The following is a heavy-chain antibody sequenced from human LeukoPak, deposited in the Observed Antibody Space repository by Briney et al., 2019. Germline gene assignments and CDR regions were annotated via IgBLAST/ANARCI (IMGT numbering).Heavy chain of an antibody. CDR2: GSNK. D-gene: IGHD3-10*01. J-gene: IGHJ4*02. Sequence: GSNKYYADSVKGRFTISRDNSKNTLYLQMNSLRAEDTAVYYCARGGRLWFGELLSKGGLDYWGQGTLVTVSS. V-gene: IGHV3-30-3*01. CDR3: ARGGRLWFGELLSKGGLDY.